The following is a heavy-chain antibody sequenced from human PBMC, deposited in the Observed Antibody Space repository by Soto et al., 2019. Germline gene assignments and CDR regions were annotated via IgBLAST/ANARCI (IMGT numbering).Heavy chain of an antibody. CDR3: ASYHFLDLWTGSRHYMDV. CDR1: GGSLSGYF. Sequence: ETLSLTCAVYGGSLSGYFWSWVRQSPGKGLEWIGEINHSGTANYNPSLKTRVTISADASKHQFSLRLTSVTAADSATYYCASYHFLDLWTGSRHYMDVWSRGTPVTVS. V-gene: IGHV4-34*01. CDR2: INHSGTA. J-gene: IGHJ6*03. D-gene: IGHD3-9*01.